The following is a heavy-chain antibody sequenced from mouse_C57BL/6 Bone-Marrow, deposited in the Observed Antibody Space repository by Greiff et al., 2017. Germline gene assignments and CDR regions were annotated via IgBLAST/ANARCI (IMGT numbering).Heavy chain of an antibody. CDR1: GYTFPSYW. D-gene: IGHD1-2*01. CDR3: AISTTGEYFDV. Sequence: VQLQQSGAELVKPGASVKMSCTASGYTFPSYWITWVKQRPGQGLAWIGDIYPGSGSTNYYEKFKSKATLTVDTSSSTAYMQLGSLTSEDSAVYYFAISTTGEYFDVGGTGTTVTVSS. J-gene: IGHJ1*03. V-gene: IGHV1-55*01. CDR2: IYPGSGST.